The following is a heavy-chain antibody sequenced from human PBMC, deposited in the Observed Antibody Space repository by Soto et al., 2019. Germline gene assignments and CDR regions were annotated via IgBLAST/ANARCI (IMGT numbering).Heavy chain of an antibody. CDR3: ARKRQLVYFDY. CDR2: ISSGNGNT. D-gene: IGHD6-6*01. CDR1: GYTFTYYT. Sequence: QVQLVQSGAEVKEPGASVKVSCKASGYTFTYYTIHWVRQAPGQGLEWMGSISSGNGNTKFSQKFQDRVTFTRDTSPGTAYMELGSLSSEDTAVYYCARKRQLVYFDYWGQGTLVTVSS. V-gene: IGHV1-3*01. J-gene: IGHJ4*02.